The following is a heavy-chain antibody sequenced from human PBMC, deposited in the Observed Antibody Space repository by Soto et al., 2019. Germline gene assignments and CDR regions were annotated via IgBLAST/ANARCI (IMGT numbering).Heavy chain of an antibody. CDR1: GGTFSSYA. V-gene: IGHV1-69*06. CDR3: ARDRYGSGSYNSPYYYYGMDV. J-gene: IGHJ6*02. CDR2: IIPIFGTA. D-gene: IGHD3-10*01. Sequence: QVQLVQSGAEVKKPGSSVKVSCKASGGTFSSYAISWVRQAPGQGLEWMGGIIPIFGTANYALKFQGRVTITADKSTSTAYMELSSLRSEDTAVYYCARDRYGSGSYNSPYYYYGMDVWGQGTTVTVSS.